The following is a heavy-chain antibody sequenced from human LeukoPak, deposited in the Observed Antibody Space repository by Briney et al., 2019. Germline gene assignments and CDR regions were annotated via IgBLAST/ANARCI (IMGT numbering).Heavy chain of an antibody. D-gene: IGHD3-16*02. J-gene: IGHJ4*02. CDR1: GGSISSSSYY. CDR2: IYYSGST. CDR3: ARVNMITFGGVIAWYYFDY. V-gene: IGHV4-39*07. Sequence: SETLSLTCTVSGGSISSSSYYWGWIRQPPGKGLEWIGSIYYSGSTYYNPSLKSRVTISVDTSKNQFSLKLSSVTAADTAVYYCARVNMITFGGVIAWYYFDYWGQGTLVTVSS.